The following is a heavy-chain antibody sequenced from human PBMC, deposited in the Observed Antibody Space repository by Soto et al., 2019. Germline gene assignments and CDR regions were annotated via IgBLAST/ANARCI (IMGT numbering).Heavy chain of an antibody. V-gene: IGHV5-10-1*01. J-gene: IGHJ6*02. CDR3: ARHSQVQLSSRWGYYGMDV. CDR1: GYSFTSYW. CDR2: IDPSDSYT. Sequence: GESLKISCKGSGYSFTSYWISWVRQMPGKGLEWMGRIDPSDSYTNYSPSFQGHVTISADKSISTAYLQWSSLKASATAMYYWARHSQVQLSSRWGYYGMDVWGQGTTVTVSS. D-gene: IGHD5-18*01.